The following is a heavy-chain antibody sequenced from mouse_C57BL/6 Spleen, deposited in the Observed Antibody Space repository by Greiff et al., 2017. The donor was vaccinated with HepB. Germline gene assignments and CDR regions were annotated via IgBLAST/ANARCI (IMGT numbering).Heavy chain of an antibody. CDR3: ARAQLDY. CDR2: ISSGSSTI. J-gene: IGHJ2*01. CDR1: GFTFSDYG. V-gene: IGHV5-17*01. D-gene: IGHD3-2*02. Sequence: EVHLVESGGGLVKPGGSLKLSCAASGFTFSDYGMHWVRQAPEKGLEWVAYISSGSSTIYYADTVKGRFTISRDNAKNTLFLQMTSLRSEDTAMYYCARAQLDYWGQGTTLTVSS.